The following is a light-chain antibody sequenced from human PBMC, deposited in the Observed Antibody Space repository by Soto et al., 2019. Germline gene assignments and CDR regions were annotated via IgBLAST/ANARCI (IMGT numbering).Light chain of an antibody. CDR1: QSVSSN. CDR3: QQRSSWWT. J-gene: IGKJ1*01. CDR2: DAS. V-gene: IGKV3-11*01. Sequence: EIVLTQSPATLSLSPGERATLSCRASQSVSSNLAWYQQKPGQAPRLLISDASNRATGIPARFSGSGSGTVFTLTISSLEPEDFAVYYCQQRSSWWTFGEGTKVEIK.